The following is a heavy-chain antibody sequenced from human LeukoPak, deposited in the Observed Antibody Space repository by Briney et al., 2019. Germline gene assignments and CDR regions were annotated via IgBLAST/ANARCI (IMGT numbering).Heavy chain of an antibody. V-gene: IGHV1-8*01. D-gene: IGHD1-26*01. CDR3: ARAGSRRGIDY. Sequence: ASVKVSFKASGYTFTIYDINWVRQAAGQGREWMGWMNPNSGNTGYAQKFQGRVTMTRNTSISTAYMELSSLRSEDTAVYYCARAGSRRGIDYWGQGTLVTVSS. CDR1: GYTFTIYD. CDR2: MNPNSGNT. J-gene: IGHJ4*02.